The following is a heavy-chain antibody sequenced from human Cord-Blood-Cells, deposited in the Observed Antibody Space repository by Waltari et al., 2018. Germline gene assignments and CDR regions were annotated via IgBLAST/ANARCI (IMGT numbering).Heavy chain of an antibody. J-gene: IGHJ3*02. CDR1: GGTFSSYA. D-gene: IGHD3-22*01. V-gene: IGHV1-69*01. CDR2: IIPSLGTA. CDR3: ASAGHTRYYDSSGYAFDI. Sequence: QVQLVQSGAEVKKPGSSVKVSCKASGGTFSSYAISWVRQAPGQGLEWMGGIIPSLGTANYAQEFQGRVTSTADESTSTAYLELSSLRSEDTAVYYCASAGHTRYYDSSGYAFDIWSQGTMVTDSS.